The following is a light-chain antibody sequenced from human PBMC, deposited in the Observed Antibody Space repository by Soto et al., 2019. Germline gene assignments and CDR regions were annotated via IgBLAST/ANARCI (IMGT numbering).Light chain of an antibody. V-gene: IGLV2-8*01. CDR2: EVS. CDR3: SSSAGSETVVL. J-gene: IGLJ2*01. CDR1: SSDVGGYNY. Sequence: QPVLTQPPSASGSPGQSVTISCTGTSSDVGGYNYVSWYQQHPGKAPRVMIYEVSKRPSGVPDRFSGSKSGNTASLTVSGLQAEDEADYYCSSSAGSETVVLFGGGTQLTVL.